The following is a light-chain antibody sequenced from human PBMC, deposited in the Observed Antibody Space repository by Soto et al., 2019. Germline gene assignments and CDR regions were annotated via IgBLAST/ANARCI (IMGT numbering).Light chain of an antibody. V-gene: IGKV1-39*01. CDR2: AVS. Sequence: DIQMTQSPSSLSASVGDRVTITCRASQNINRYLNWYQQKPGNAPKLLIYAVSNLQSGVPSRFSGSGSGTHFTLTISSLQPEDFAFYSCQQSYSIPHTFGQGTKLESK. CDR3: QQSYSIPHT. J-gene: IGKJ2*01. CDR1: QNINRY.